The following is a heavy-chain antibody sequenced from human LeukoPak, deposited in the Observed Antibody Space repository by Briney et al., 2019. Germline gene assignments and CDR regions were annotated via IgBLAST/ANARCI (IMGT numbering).Heavy chain of an antibody. CDR1: GYTFTSYD. CDR2: MNPNSGNT. Sequence: GASVKVSCKASGYTFTSYDINWVRQATGQGLEWMGWMNPNSGNTGYAQKFQGRVTMTRNTSISTAYMELSSLRSEDTAVYYCARAGTVTQSPYYYYYYGMDVWGQGTTVTVSS. D-gene: IGHD4-17*01. CDR3: ARAGTVTQSPYYYYYYGMDV. V-gene: IGHV1-8*01. J-gene: IGHJ6*02.